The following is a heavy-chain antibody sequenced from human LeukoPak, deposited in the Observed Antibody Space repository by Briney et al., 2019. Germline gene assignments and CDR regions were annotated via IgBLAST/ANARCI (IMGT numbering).Heavy chain of an antibody. CDR2: ISGRDDST. D-gene: IGHD6-19*01. J-gene: IGHJ4*02. CDR1: GFTFSSYA. Sequence: GGSLRLSCAASGFTFSSYAMSWVRQAPGKGLEWVSAISGRDDSTYYADSVKGRFTFSRDNSKNTLYLQMNSLRAEDTAVYYCAKLVAVAGRNYWGQGTLVTVSS. CDR3: AKLVAVAGRNY. V-gene: IGHV3-23*01.